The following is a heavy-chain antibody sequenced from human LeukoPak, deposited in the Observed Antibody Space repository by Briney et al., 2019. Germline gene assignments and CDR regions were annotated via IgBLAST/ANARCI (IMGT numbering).Heavy chain of an antibody. D-gene: IGHD2-15*01. Sequence: TGGSLRLSCAASGFTFSSYAMSWVRQAPGKGLEWVSAISGSGGSTYYADSVKGRFTISRDNSKNTLYLQMNSLRAEGTAVYYCAKDSGIVVVVAATAAPNWFDPWGQGTLVTVSS. J-gene: IGHJ5*02. V-gene: IGHV3-23*01. CDR3: AKDSGIVVVVAATAAPNWFDP. CDR1: GFTFSSYA. CDR2: ISGSGGST.